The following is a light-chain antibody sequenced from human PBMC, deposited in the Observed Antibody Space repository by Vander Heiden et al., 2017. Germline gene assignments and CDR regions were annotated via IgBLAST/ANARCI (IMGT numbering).Light chain of an antibody. V-gene: IGLV1-44*01. J-gene: IGLJ2*01. CDR1: SSNIGSNT. CDR3: AAWHDSLNGPV. Sequence: QSVLTQPPSASGTPGQRVTISCSGCSSNIGSNTVNWYQHLPGTAPKLLIYSTNQRPSGVPDRFSGSKSGTSASLAISGLQSEDEADYYCAAWHDSLNGPVFGGGTKLTVL. CDR2: STN.